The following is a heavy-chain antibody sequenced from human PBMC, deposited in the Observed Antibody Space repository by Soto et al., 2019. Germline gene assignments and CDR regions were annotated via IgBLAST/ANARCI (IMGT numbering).Heavy chain of an antibody. CDR2: SRNKANSYAT. J-gene: IGHJ6*03. CDR1: GFTFSDQY. Sequence: EVQLVESGGGLVQPGGSLRLSCAASGFTFSDQYIDWVRQAPGKGLEWIGRSRNKANSYATEYAAPVKGRFTIARDDSENSLFLQMNSLKIDDTAVDYCARASSDHYRKYYDMDVWGKGTTVTVSS. V-gene: IGHV3-72*01. D-gene: IGHD1-26*01. CDR3: ARASSDHYRKYYDMDV.